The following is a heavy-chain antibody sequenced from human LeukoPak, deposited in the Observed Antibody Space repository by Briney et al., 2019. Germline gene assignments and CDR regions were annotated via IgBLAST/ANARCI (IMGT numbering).Heavy chain of an antibody. Sequence: SETLSLTCAVYGGSLSGYYWSRIHQPPGKGLEWIGEINHSGSTNYNPSLKSRVAISVDTSKNQFSLKLSSVTAADTAVYYCARGRVAAAAARWFDPWGQGTLVTVSS. CDR2: INHSGST. CDR1: GGSLSGYY. V-gene: IGHV4-34*01. CDR3: ARGRVAAAAARWFDP. J-gene: IGHJ5*02. D-gene: IGHD6-13*01.